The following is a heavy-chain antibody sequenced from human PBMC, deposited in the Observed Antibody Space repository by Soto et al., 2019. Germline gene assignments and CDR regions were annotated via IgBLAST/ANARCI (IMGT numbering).Heavy chain of an antibody. CDR1: GFTFSSYS. CDR3: ARDDFWSGYYGFDY. Sequence: PGGSLRLSCAASGFTFSSYSMNWVRQAPGKGLEWVSSISSSSSYIYYADSVKGRFTISRDNAKNSLYLQMNSLRAEDTAVYYCARDDFWSGYYGFDYWGQGTLVTVSS. CDR2: ISSSSSYI. J-gene: IGHJ4*02. V-gene: IGHV3-21*01. D-gene: IGHD3-3*01.